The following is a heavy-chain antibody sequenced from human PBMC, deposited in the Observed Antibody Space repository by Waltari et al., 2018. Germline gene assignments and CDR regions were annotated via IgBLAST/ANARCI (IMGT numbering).Heavy chain of an antibody. D-gene: IGHD2-15*01. CDR3: AREAGGGNEDYYYMDV. CDR2: IYYSGST. CDR1: GGSIRSSY. Sequence: QVQLQESGPGLVKPSETLSLTCTISGGSIRSSYWSWIRQPPGKGLEWIGYIYYSGSTNYNPSLKSRVTISVDTSKNQFSLKLSSVTAADTAVYYCAREAGGGNEDYYYMDVWGKGTTVTISS. J-gene: IGHJ6*03. V-gene: IGHV4-59*01.